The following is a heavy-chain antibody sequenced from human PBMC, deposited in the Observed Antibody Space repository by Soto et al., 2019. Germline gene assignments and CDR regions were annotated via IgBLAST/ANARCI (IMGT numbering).Heavy chain of an antibody. CDR1: GYIFSRYG. D-gene: IGHD6-13*01. CDR3: ARAAAAERYYYGLDV. J-gene: IGHJ6*02. Sequence: QVQLVQSGPEVRKPGASVKVSCKASGYIFSRYGISWVRQAPGQGLEWMAWISGYNGNTKFGERVQGRVNVTTDTSTCTAYMELRSLRSDDTAVYYCARAAAAERYYYGLDVWGQGTTVIVSS. CDR2: ISGYNGNT. V-gene: IGHV1-18*04.